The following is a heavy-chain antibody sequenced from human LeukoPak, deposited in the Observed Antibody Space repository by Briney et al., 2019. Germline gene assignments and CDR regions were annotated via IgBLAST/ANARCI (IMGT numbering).Heavy chain of an antibody. CDR2: ISWNTGII. CDR1: GFTFGDYA. J-gene: IGHJ4*02. D-gene: IGHD4-17*01. Sequence: GGSLRLSCAASGFTFGDYAMSWVRQAPGKGLEWVSSISWNTGIIGYADSVKGRFTISRDNAKTSLYLQMNSLRTEDTAFYYCAKGYYGDYSPFDCWGQGALVTVSS. V-gene: IGHV3-9*01. CDR3: AKGYYGDYSPFDC.